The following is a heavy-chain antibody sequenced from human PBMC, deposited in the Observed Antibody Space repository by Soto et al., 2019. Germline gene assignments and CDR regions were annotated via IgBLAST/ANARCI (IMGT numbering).Heavy chain of an antibody. CDR3: AKQQAPGTPYYYAMDV. Sequence: EVQLLESGGGLVQPGGSLRLSCAASGFTFSSYAMTWVRQTPVKGLEWVSVIRGNGDTTYYADSVKGRFTISRDNSTNTLYLQMNSLRAEDTAVYFCAKQQAPGTPYYYAMDVWGQGTTVTVSS. V-gene: IGHV3-23*01. CDR2: IRGNGDTT. D-gene: IGHD2-15*01. J-gene: IGHJ6*02. CDR1: GFTFSSYA.